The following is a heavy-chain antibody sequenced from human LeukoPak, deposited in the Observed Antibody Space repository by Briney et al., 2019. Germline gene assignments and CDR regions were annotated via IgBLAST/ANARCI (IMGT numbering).Heavy chain of an antibody. Sequence: PGGSLRLSCAVSGFSFGSYDMSWVRQAPGKGLEWVSYISRSSSSIYYADSVKGRFTISRDNAKNSLYLQMNSLRAEDTAVYYCAKLGATPGVYWGQGTLVTVSS. J-gene: IGHJ4*02. CDR2: ISRSSSSI. V-gene: IGHV3-48*01. CDR3: AKLGATPGVY. CDR1: GFSFGSYD. D-gene: IGHD1-26*01.